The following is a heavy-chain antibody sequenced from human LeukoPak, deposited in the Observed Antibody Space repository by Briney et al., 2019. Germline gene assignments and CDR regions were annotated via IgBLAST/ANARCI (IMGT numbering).Heavy chain of an antibody. V-gene: IGHV4-59*01. J-gene: IGHJ4*02. D-gene: IGHD6-13*01. CDR2: IYYTGGT. Sequence: SETLSLTCTVSGGSISSYYWSWIRQPPGKGLEWIGYIYYTGGTNYNPSLKSRVTISADTSRNQFSLTLNSVTSADTAVYYCASPGIVAAGTDRGFDYWGQGTLVTVSS. CDR1: GGSISSYY. CDR3: ASPGIVAAGTDRGFDY.